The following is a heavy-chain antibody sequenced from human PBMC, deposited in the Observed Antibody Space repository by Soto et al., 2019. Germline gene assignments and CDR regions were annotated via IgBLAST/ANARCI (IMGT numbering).Heavy chain of an antibody. CDR1: GGSISSSNW. V-gene: IGHV4-4*02. J-gene: IGHJ6*02. Sequence: QVQLQESGPGLVKPSGTLSLTCAVSGGSISSSNWWSWVRQPPGKGLEWIGEIFHNGNTYSNPSLTCRVTMSVDKSKNQFSLNLNSVTAADTAVYYCASRTYAMDVWGQGTTVTVSS. CDR3: ASRTYAMDV. CDR2: IFHNGNT.